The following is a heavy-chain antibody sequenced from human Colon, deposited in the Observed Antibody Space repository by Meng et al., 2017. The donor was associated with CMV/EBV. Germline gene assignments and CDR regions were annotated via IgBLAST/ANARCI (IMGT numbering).Heavy chain of an antibody. V-gene: IGHV4-34*01. CDR3: ARGGGYSKGSDY. Sequence: CAVYGGSLGGYYWNWIRRPPGKGLEWIKDINHLENTNQKPSLKSRVTISVDTSKNQFSLKLTSVTAADTAVYYCARGGGYSKGSDYWGQGTLVTVSS. J-gene: IGHJ4*02. D-gene: IGHD2-21*01. CDR2: INHLENT. CDR1: GGSLGGYY.